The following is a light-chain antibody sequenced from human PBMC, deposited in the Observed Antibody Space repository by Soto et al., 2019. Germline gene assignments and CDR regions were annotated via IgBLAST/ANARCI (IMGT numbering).Light chain of an antibody. CDR1: SSDVGGYNY. CDR2: EVS. CDR3: SSYTSSSPIDVV. V-gene: IGLV2-14*01. Sequence: QSALTQPASVSGSPGQSITISCTGTSSDVGGYNYVSWYQQHPRKAPKLMIYEVSNRPSGVSNRFSGSTYGNTASLTISGLQDEDEADYYCSSYTSSSPIDVVFGGGTQLTVL. J-gene: IGLJ2*01.